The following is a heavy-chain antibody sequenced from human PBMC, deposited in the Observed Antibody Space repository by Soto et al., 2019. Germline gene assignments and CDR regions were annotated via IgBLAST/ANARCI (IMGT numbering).Heavy chain of an antibody. J-gene: IGHJ3*02. D-gene: IGHD2-2*03. CDR1: GFTFSSYS. CDR3: ARGLDIVVVPAAHNDAFDI. V-gene: IGHV3-21*01. CDR2: ISSSSYI. Sequence: PGRSLRLSCAASGFTFSSYSMNWVRQAPGKGLEWVSSISSSSYIYYADSVKGRFTISRDNAKNSLYLQMNSLRAEDTAVYYCARGLDIVVVPAAHNDAFDIWGQGTMVTVSS.